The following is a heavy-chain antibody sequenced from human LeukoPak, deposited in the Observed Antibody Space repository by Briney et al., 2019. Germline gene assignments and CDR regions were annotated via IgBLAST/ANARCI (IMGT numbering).Heavy chain of an antibody. V-gene: IGHV4-34*01. J-gene: IGHJ4*02. CDR2: INHSGST. CDR1: GGSFSGYY. Sequence: PSETLSLTCAVYGGSFSGYYWSWIRQPPGKGPEWIGEINHSGSTNYNPSLKSRVTISVDTSKNQFSLKLSSVTAADTAVYYCARGVAYYYDSPLVYWGQGTLVTVSS. CDR3: ARGVAYYYDSPLVY. D-gene: IGHD3-22*01.